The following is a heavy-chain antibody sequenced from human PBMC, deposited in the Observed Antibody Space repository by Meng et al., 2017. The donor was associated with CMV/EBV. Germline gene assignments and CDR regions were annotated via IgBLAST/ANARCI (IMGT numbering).Heavy chain of an antibody. CDR3: ATDILTNFDY. V-gene: IGHV1-18*01. Sequence: VSLGPALVEVKKPRASGYTSCKVSAYTFTSDDIRWLRQSPGQGLEWMGWLSAYNGNTTYAQKLQGRVTMTPATSTGTLYMELRSLISDDTSVYYCATDILTNFDYWGQGTLVTVSS. D-gene: IGHD3-9*01. CDR1: AYTFTSDD. J-gene: IGHJ4*02. CDR2: LSAYNGNT.